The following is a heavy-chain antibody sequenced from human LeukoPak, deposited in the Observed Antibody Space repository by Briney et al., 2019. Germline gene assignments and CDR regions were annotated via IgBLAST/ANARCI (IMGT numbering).Heavy chain of an antibody. D-gene: IGHD6-13*01. Sequence: TGGSLRLSCAASGFTFSDYDMSWIRQAPGKGLEWVSNISSSGTTIYYADSVKGRFTISRDNAKNSLYLQMNSLRAEDTAVFYCARGFSSSWPLFDYWGQGTLVTVSS. J-gene: IGHJ4*02. CDR2: ISSSGTTI. V-gene: IGHV3-11*01. CDR3: ARGFSSSWPLFDY. CDR1: GFTFSDYD.